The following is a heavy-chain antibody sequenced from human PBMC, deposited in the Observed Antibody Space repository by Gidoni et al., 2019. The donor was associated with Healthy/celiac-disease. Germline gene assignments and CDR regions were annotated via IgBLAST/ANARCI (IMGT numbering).Heavy chain of an antibody. CDR1: GYSFTSYW. V-gene: IGHV5-10-1*01. J-gene: IGHJ4*02. CDR2: IDPSDSYT. Sequence: EVQLVQSGAEVKKPGESLRISCKGSGYSFTSYWISWVRQVPGKGLEWMGRIDPSDSYTHYSPSFQGHVTISADKSISTAYLQWSSLKASDTAMYYCAHLAVAGTSGGLHEDYWGQGTLVTVSS. D-gene: IGHD6-19*01. CDR3: AHLAVAGTSGGLHEDY.